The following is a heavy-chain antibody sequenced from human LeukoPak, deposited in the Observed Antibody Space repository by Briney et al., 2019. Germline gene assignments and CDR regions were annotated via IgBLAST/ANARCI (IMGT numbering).Heavy chain of an antibody. CDR1: GGTFSSYP. J-gene: IGHJ4*02. CDR2: IIPILAIP. Sequence: SVKVSCKTSGGTFSSYPINWVRQAPGQGLEWMGRIIPILAIPNYAQKFQGRVTITADKSTSTAYMEVSSLTSEDTAVYYCARTTTVILWGQGTLVTVSS. V-gene: IGHV1-69*02. D-gene: IGHD4-11*01. CDR3: ARTTTVIL.